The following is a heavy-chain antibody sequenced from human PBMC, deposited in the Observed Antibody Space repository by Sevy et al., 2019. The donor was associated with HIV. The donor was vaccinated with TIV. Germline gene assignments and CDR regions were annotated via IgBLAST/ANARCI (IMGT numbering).Heavy chain of an antibody. V-gene: IGHV4-59*01. CDR2: IYYSGST. CDR1: GGSISSYY. CDR3: ARGYLLYFGARMDV. Sequence: SETLSLTCTVSGGSISSYYWSWIRQPPGKGLEWIGYIYYSGSTNYNPSLKSRVTISVDTSKNQFSLKLSSVTAADTAVYYCARGYLLYFGARMDVWGKGTTVTVSS. D-gene: IGHD3-9*01. J-gene: IGHJ6*03.